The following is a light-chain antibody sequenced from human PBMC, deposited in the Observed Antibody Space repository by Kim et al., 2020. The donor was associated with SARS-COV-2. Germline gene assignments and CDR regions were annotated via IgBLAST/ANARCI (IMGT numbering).Light chain of an antibody. CDR3: QQYYNTPLT. Sequence: DIVMTQSPDSLAVTLGERATINCKSSQSVLYSSNNRNYLAWYQQKPGQPPKLLIYWASTRESGVPDRFSGSGSGTDFTLTISSLQAEDVAVYYCQQYYNTPLTFCQGTKLEI. J-gene: IGKJ2*01. CDR1: QSVLYSSNNRNY. V-gene: IGKV4-1*01. CDR2: WAS.